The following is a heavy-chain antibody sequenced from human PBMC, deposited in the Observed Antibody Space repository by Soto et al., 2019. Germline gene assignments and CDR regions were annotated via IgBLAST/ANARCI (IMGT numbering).Heavy chain of an antibody. CDR3: ARTGIVVVPAANWFDP. V-gene: IGHV1-69*01. D-gene: IGHD2-2*01. Sequence: QVQLVQSGAEVKKPGSSVKVSCKASGGTFSSYAISWVRQAPGQGLEWMGGIIPIFGTANYAQKFQGRVTITADESTSTAYMELSSLRSDDTAVYYCARTGIVVVPAANWFDPWGQGTLVTVSS. CDR1: GGTFSSYA. J-gene: IGHJ5*02. CDR2: IIPIFGTA.